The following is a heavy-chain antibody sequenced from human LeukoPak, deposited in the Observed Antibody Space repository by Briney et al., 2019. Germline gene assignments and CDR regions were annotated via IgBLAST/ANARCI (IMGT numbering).Heavy chain of an antibody. CDR1: GFTFSSYW. V-gene: IGHV3-74*01. J-gene: IGHJ4*02. D-gene: IGHD6-13*01. CDR3: AKDPEEYSSSSVSFDY. CDR2: ISTDGSST. Sequence: GGSLRLSCAASGFTFSSYWMHWVRQGPGKGLVWVSRISTDGSSTDYADSVKGRFTISRDNSKNTLYLQMNSLRAEDTAVYYCAKDPEEYSSSSVSFDYWGQGTLVTVSS.